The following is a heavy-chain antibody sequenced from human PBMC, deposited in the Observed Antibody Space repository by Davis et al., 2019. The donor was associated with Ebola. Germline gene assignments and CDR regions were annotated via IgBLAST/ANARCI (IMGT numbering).Heavy chain of an antibody. J-gene: IGHJ4*02. Sequence: GESLKISCAASGFTFSSYAMSWVRQAPGKGLEWVSAISGSGGSTYYADSVKGRFTISRDNSKNTLYLQMNSLRAEDTAVYYCAKDIVVVPAAILWTYFDYWGQGTLVTVSS. D-gene: IGHD2-2*02. CDR2: ISGSGGST. CDR1: GFTFSSYA. V-gene: IGHV3-23*01. CDR3: AKDIVVVPAAILWTYFDY.